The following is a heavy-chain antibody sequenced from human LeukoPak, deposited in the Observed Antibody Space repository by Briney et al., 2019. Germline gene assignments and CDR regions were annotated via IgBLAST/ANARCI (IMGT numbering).Heavy chain of an antibody. CDR1: GGSISSYY. D-gene: IGHD4-17*01. Sequence: SETLSLTCTVSGGSISSYYWSWIRQPAGKGLEWIGRIYTSGSTNYNPSLKSRVTMSVVTSKNQFSLKLSSVTAADTAVYYCARDLEWPDYGDYARWYFDLWGRGTLVTVSS. CDR3: ARDLEWPDYGDYARWYFDL. CDR2: IYTSGST. J-gene: IGHJ2*01. V-gene: IGHV4-4*07.